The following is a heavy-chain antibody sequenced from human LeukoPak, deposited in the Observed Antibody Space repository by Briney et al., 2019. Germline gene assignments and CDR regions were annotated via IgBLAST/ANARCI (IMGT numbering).Heavy chain of an antibody. J-gene: IGHJ3*02. D-gene: IGHD3-10*01. CDR2: INPSGGST. Sequence: ASVKVSCKASGYTFTSYYMHWVRQAPGQGLEWMGIINPSGGSTSYAQKFQGRVTMTRDTSISTAYMELSRLRSDDTAVYYCARDRELLWFGEVWCAFDIWGQGTMVTVSS. CDR3: ARDRELLWFGEVWCAFDI. V-gene: IGHV1-46*01. CDR1: GYTFTSYY.